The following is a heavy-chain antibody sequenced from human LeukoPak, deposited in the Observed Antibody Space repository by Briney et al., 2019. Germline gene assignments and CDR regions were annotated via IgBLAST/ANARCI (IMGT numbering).Heavy chain of an antibody. D-gene: IGHD1-26*01. J-gene: IGHJ4*02. Sequence: PGGSLRLSCAASGFTFSSYSMNWVRQAPGKGLEWVANIKQDGSEKHYVDSVKGRFTISRDNAKNSLYLQMNSLRAEDTAVYYCARLPYSWAFDYWGQGALVTVSS. CDR1: GFTFSSYS. CDR3: ARLPYSWAFDY. CDR2: IKQDGSEK. V-gene: IGHV3-7*01.